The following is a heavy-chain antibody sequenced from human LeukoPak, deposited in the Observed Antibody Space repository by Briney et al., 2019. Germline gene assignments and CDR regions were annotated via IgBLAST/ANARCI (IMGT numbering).Heavy chain of an antibody. Sequence: GESLKISCKGSGYGFTNYWIGWVRQMPGKGLEWMGIIYPDDSTARYSPSFQGQVTISADKSITTAYLQWSSLKASDTAIYYCARHVTDYRGPSFGSWFDSWGQGTLVTVSS. CDR2: IYPDDSTA. D-gene: IGHD4/OR15-4a*01. CDR3: ARHVTDYRGPSFGSWFDS. CDR1: GYGFTNYW. V-gene: IGHV5-51*01. J-gene: IGHJ5*01.